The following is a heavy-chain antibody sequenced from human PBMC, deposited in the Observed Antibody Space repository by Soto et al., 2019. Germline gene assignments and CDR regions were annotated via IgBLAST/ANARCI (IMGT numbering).Heavy chain of an antibody. CDR3: ARDPRYGGWSYFDY. J-gene: IGHJ4*02. V-gene: IGHV1-18*04. CDR2: ISAYNGNT. CDR1: GYTFTSYG. Sequence: ASVKVSCKASGYTFTSYGISWVRQAPGQGLEWMGWISAYNGNTNYAQKLQGRVTMTTDTSASTAYMELRSLRSDDTAVYYCARDPRYGGWSYFDYWGQGTLVTVSS. D-gene: IGHD4-17*01.